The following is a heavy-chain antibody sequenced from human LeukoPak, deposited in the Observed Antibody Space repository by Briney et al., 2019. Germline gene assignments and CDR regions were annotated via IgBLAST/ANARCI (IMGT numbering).Heavy chain of an antibody. CDR3: AKDFMYYYDSSGKDYFDY. CDR1: GFTFSTYW. Sequence: PGGSLRLSCAASGFTFSTYWMSWVRQAPGKGLEWVSVIYSGGSTYYADSVKGRFTISRDNSKNTLYLQMNSLRAEDTAVYYCAKDFMYYYDSSGKDYFDYWGQGTLVTVSS. J-gene: IGHJ4*02. D-gene: IGHD3-22*01. V-gene: IGHV3-53*01. CDR2: IYSGGST.